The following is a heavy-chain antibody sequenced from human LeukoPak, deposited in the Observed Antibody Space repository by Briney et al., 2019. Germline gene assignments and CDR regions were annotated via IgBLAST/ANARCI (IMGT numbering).Heavy chain of an antibody. J-gene: IGHJ4*02. CDR2: INPSGGST. D-gene: IGHD5-12*01. CDR3: ARRYQSYYSGYVDFDY. V-gene: IGHV1-46*01. Sequence: ASVKVSCKASGYTFTSYYMHWVRQAPGQGLEWMGIINPSGGSTSYAQKFQGRVTMTRDTSTSTVYMELSSLRSEDTAVHYCARRYQSYYSGYVDFDYWGQGTLVTVSS. CDR1: GYTFTSYY.